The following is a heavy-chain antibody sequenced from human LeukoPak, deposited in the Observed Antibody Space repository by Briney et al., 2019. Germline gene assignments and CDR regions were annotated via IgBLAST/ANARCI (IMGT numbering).Heavy chain of an antibody. Sequence: GGALRLSCAASGFTFDDYGMSWGRQAPGKGGERGSGINFNGGSTGYADSVKRRFTISRDNAKNSLYLHMNSLRAEDTALYYCARYSSGWYLGYFNYWGQGTLVTVSS. D-gene: IGHD6-19*01. CDR2: INFNGGST. CDR3: ARYSSGWYLGYFNY. CDR1: GFTFDDYG. J-gene: IGHJ4*02. V-gene: IGHV3-20*04.